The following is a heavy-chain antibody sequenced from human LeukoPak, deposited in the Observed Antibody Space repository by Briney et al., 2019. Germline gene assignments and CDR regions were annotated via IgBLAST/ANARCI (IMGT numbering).Heavy chain of an antibody. CDR3: ARSYDFWSGPPFDP. J-gene: IGHJ5*02. D-gene: IGHD3-3*01. CDR2: IHPNSGAT. CDR1: GYTFTDYY. V-gene: IGHV1-2*02. Sequence: ASVKVSYKASGYTFTDYYLHWVRQAPGQGLEWVGWIHPNSGATHYAQKFQGRVTLTRDTSISTAYMELSRLRCDDTAVYYCARSYDFWSGPPFDPWGQGTLVTVSS.